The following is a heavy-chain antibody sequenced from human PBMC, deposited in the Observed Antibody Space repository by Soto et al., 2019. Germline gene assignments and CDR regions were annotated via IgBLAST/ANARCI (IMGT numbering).Heavy chain of an antibody. CDR1: GFTFSSYG. Sequence: QVQLVESGGGVVQPGRSLRLSCAASGFTFSSYGMHWVRQAPGKGLEWVAVIWYDGSNKYYADSVKGRFTISRDNSKNTLYLQMNSLRAEDTAVYYCARVAMVYARSPRGMDVWGQGTTVTVS. J-gene: IGHJ6*02. CDR3: ARVAMVYARSPRGMDV. CDR2: IWYDGSNK. D-gene: IGHD2-8*01. V-gene: IGHV3-33*01.